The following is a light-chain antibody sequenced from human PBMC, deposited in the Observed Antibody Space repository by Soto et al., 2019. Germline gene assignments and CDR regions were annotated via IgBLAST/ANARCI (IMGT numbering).Light chain of an antibody. Sequence: QSVLTQPPSVSGAPGQRVTISCTGSSSNVGAGHDVHWYQHLPGTAPKLLIYGNSNRPSGVPDRFSGSKSGTSASLAITRLQAEDEADYYCQSYDSSLSGSEVFGTGTKVTVL. CDR1: SSNVGAGHD. CDR2: GNS. CDR3: QSYDSSLSGSEV. V-gene: IGLV1-40*01. J-gene: IGLJ1*01.